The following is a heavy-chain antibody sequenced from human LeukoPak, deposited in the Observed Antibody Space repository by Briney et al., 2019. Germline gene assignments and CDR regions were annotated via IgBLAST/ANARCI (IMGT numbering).Heavy chain of an antibody. CDR1: GYTFTSYD. J-gene: IGHJ4*02. CDR3: ATEEQLAGALSV. V-gene: IGHV1-8*01. D-gene: IGHD1-26*01. Sequence: ASVKVSCKASGYTFTSYDINWVRQATGQGLEWMGWMNPNSGNTGYAQKFQGRVTITRNTSISTAYMELSSLRSEDTAVYYCATEEQLAGALSVWGQGTPVTASS. CDR2: MNPNSGNT.